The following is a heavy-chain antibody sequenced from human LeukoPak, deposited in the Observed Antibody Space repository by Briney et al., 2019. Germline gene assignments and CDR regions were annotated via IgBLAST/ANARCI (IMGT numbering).Heavy chain of an antibody. CDR2: IYYSGST. CDR1: GGSISSYY. J-gene: IGHJ4*02. V-gene: IGHV4-59*12. D-gene: IGHD3-10*01. CDR3: ASTVSYYYGSGTFFDY. Sequence: PSETLSLTCTVSGGSISSYYWSWIRQPPGKGLEWIGYIYYSGSTNYNPSLKSRVTISVDTSKNQFSLKLSSVTAADTAVYYCASTVSYYYGSGTFFDYWGQGTLVTVSS.